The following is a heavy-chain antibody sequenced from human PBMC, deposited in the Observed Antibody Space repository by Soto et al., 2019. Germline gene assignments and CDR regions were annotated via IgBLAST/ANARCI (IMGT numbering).Heavy chain of an antibody. CDR2: ISAGGGTT. D-gene: IGHD5-12*01. V-gene: IGHV3-23*01. CDR3: ANVVIGANTVLSWGPKSPKPRYFQH. Sequence: EVQLLESGGGLVQPGGSLRLSCVASRFTFSNYAMGWVRQAPGKGLEWVSPISAGGGTTYYADSVQGPFTISRDNYKNTSYLEVTSMRAEDTDIYYCANVVIGANTVLSWGPKSPKPRYFQHWGQGTLITVSS. CDR1: RFTFSNYA. J-gene: IGHJ1*01.